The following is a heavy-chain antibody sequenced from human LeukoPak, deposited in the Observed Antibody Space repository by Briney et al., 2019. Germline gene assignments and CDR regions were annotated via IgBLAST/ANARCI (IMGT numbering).Heavy chain of an antibody. Sequence: PGGSLRLSCAASGFTFSSYSMNWVRQAPGKGLEWVSSISSSSSYIYYADSVKGRFTISRDNAKNSLYLQMNSLRAEDTAVYYCARARGYSYLGQGAFDIWGQGTMVTVSS. J-gene: IGHJ3*02. CDR1: GFTFSSYS. V-gene: IGHV3-21*01. CDR2: ISSSSSYI. D-gene: IGHD5-18*01. CDR3: ARARGYSYLGQGAFDI.